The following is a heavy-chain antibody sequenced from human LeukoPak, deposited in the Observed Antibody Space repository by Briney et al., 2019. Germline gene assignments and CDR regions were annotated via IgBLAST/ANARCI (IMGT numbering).Heavy chain of an antibody. CDR1: GFNFTNAW. J-gene: IGHJ4*02. D-gene: IGHD3-9*01. V-gene: IGHV3-15*01. CDR2: IKSKIDGGTT. Sequence: GSLRLSCAGPGFNFTNAWMSWVRQAPGKGLEWVGRIKSKIDGGTTDYGAPVKGRFTISRDDSKNKPYLQMNSLRIEDTAVYYGTIELYYDALTGYYSPPFDYWGQGTLVTVSS. CDR3: TIELYYDALTGYYSPPFDY.